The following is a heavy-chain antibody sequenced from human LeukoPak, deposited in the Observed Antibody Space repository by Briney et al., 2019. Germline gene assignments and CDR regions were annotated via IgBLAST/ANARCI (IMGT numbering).Heavy chain of an antibody. CDR3: AKDYDILTGYPTDYFDY. Sequence: GGSLRLSCAASGFTFSSYGMSWVRQAPGKGLEWVSAISGSGGSTYYADSVKGRFTISRDNSKNTLYLQMNSLRAEDTAVYYCAKDYDILTGYPTDYFDYWGQGTLVTVSS. J-gene: IGHJ4*02. D-gene: IGHD3-9*01. V-gene: IGHV3-23*01. CDR2: ISGSGGST. CDR1: GFTFSSYG.